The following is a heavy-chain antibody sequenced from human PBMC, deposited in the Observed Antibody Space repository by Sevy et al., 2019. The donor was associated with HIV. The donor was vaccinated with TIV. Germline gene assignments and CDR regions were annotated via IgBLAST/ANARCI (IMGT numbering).Heavy chain of an antibody. CDR3: AGRKVGDFWSGSIRGPWAGGPLFDY. CDR1: GFTFSSYA. D-gene: IGHD3-3*01. J-gene: IGHJ4*02. V-gene: IGHV3-23*01. CDR2: ISHSGDST. Sequence: GGSLILSCTSSGFTFSSYAMNWVRQAPGKGLEWVSTISHSGDSTYYADSVKGRFTISRDNSENKLYLQMNSLRAEDTALYYCAGRKVGDFWSGSIRGPWAGGPLFDYWGQGTLVTVSS.